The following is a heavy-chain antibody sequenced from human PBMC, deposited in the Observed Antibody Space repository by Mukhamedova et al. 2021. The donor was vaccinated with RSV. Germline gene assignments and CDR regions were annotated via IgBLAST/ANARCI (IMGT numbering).Heavy chain of an antibody. CDR3: AKDVYGGSSAGLAY. D-gene: IGHD4-23*01. J-gene: IGHJ1*01. CDR2: ISWNSYII. V-gene: IGHV3-9*01. Sequence: WVRQAPGKGLEWVSGISWNSYIIGYADSVKGRFTISRDNAKKSVYLQMNSLRPEDTALYYCAKDVYGGSSAGLAYWGQGTLVTVS.